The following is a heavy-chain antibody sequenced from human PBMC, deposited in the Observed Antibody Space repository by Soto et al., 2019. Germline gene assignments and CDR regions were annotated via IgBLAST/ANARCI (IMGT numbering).Heavy chain of an antibody. J-gene: IGHJ4*02. CDR2: IYYSGNT. D-gene: IGHD6-13*01. V-gene: IGHV4-39*01. Sequence: PSETLSLTCSVSGSSLDSSSYYWGWIRQSPGNGLEWIGHIYYSGNTFYNPSLKSRVTISVDTSKNQFYLHLSSVTAADTAIFFWAASAAPGKTHFDCWGQGARVTV. CDR3: AASAAPGKTHFDC. CDR1: GSSLDSSSYY.